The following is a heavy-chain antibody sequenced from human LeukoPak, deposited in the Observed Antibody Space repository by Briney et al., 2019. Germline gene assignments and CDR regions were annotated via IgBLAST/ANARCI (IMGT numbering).Heavy chain of an antibody. D-gene: IGHD2-2*01. J-gene: IGHJ5*02. V-gene: IGHV1-8*03. CDR3: ARGRLYCSSTSCSYNWFDP. CDR1: GYTFTSYD. CDR2: MNPNSGNT. Sequence: ASVKVSCKASGYTFTSYDINWVRQATGQGLEWMGWMNPNSGNTGYAQKFQGRVTITRNTSISTAYMELSSLRSEDTAVYYCARGRLYCSSTSCSYNWFDPWGQGTLVTVSS.